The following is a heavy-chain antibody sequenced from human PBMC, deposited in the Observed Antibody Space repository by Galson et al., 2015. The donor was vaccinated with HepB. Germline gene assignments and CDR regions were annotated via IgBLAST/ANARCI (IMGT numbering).Heavy chain of an antibody. V-gene: IGHV6-1*01. Sequence: AISGDSVSSNSAAWNWIRQSPSRGLEWLGRTYYRSKWYNDYAVSVKSRITINPDTSKNQFSLQLNSVTPEDTAVYYCAREGLGDSSGYFPPGFDYWGQGTLVTVSS. D-gene: IGHD3-22*01. CDR2: TYYRSKWYN. CDR1: GDSVSSNSAA. CDR3: AREGLGDSSGYFPPGFDY. J-gene: IGHJ4*02.